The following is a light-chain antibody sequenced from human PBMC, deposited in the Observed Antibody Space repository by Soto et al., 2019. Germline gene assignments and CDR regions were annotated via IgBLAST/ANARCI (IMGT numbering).Light chain of an antibody. CDR1: TRDVGGHDF. CDR3: SSYTTSRSLV. CDR2: EVT. Sequence: QPVLTQPASVSGSPGQSVTISCTGTTRDVGGHDFVSWYRQYPGKAPQLLIYEVTNRPSGVSNRFSGSKSGNTASLTISGLQADDESDYYCSSYTTSRSLVFGGGTKVTVL. J-gene: IGLJ3*02. V-gene: IGLV2-14*01.